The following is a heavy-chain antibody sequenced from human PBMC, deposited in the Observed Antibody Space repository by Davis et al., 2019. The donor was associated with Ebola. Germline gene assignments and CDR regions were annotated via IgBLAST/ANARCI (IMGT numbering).Heavy chain of an antibody. CDR1: LYTLTRHY. CDR2: INPNSGGT. CDR3: ASGDGRGRSYDMDV. J-gene: IGHJ6*02. V-gene: IGHV1-2*05. Sequence: SVPVSRLPSLYTLTRHYMHRVRQAPRQGLEWMGRINPNSGGTNYAQKFQGRVTMTRDTSISTAYMELSRLTSDDTVVYYCASGDGRGRSYDMDVWGQGTTVTVSS. D-gene: IGHD3/OR15-3a*01.